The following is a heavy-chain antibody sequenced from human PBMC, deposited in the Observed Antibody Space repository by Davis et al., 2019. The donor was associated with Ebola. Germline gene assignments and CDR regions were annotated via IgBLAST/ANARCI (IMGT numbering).Heavy chain of an antibody. CDR1: GNSFNTHW. J-gene: IGHJ3*02. CDR2: IYTGDSDT. Sequence: GESLKISCQDSGNSFNTHWIGWVRQMPGKGLEWMGIIYTGDSDTRYSPSFRGQVTISADKSTKTAFLVWTGLKASDTAMYYCASLRRTITGMDDAFDIWGQGTMVTVSS. V-gene: IGHV5-51*01. CDR3: ASLRRTITGMDDAFDI. D-gene: IGHD2-8*02.